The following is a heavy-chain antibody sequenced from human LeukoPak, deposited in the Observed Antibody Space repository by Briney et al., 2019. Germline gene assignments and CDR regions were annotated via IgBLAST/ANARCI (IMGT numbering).Heavy chain of an antibody. CDR3: ARDVSCGGVFPNWLVP. D-gene: IGHD2-21*01. J-gene: IGHJ5*02. V-gene: IGHV1-18*01. CDR2: ISAYNGNT. Sequence: ASVKVSCKASGYTFTSYGISWVRHAPGQGLEWMGLISAYNGNTNYAQKLQGRVTMTTDTSTSTAYMELRSLRSDDTAVYYCARDVSCGGVFPNWLVPWGQGTLVTVSS. CDR1: GYTFTSYG.